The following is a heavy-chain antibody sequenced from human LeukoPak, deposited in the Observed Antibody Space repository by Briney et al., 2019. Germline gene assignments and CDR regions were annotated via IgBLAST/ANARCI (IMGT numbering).Heavy chain of an antibody. CDR3: ARDRMNTAIS. J-gene: IGHJ5*02. D-gene: IGHD5-18*01. V-gene: IGHV1-69*04. CDR1: GGTFSSYD. CDR2: IIPMLGIA. Sequence: ASVKVSCKASGGTFSSYDISWVRQAPGQGLEWMGRIIPMLGIANYAQKFQGRVTITADKYTSTAYMELSSLRSEDTAVYYCARDRMNTAISWGQGTLVTVSS.